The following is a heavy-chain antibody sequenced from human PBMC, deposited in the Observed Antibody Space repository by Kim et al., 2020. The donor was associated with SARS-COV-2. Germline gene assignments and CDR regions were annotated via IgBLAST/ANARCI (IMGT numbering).Heavy chain of an antibody. Sequence: SNPALKGRVSMSVDTSKNQFSLKLSSVTAADTAVYYCARDLEFYYYGMDVWGQGTTVTVSS. V-gene: IGHV4-4*07. CDR3: ARDLEFYYYGMDV. D-gene: IGHD3-10*01. J-gene: IGHJ6*02.